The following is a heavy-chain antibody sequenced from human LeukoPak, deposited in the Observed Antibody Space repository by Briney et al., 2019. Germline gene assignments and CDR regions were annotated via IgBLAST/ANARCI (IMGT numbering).Heavy chain of an antibody. D-gene: IGHD3-10*01. Sequence: SETLSLTCTVSGGSISSSSYYWGWIHQPPGKGLEWIGSIYYSGSTYYNPSLKSRVTISVDTSKNQFSLKLSSVTAADTAVYYCARVGIFGSGSYYGDYWGQGTLVTVSS. CDR3: ARVGIFGSGSYYGDY. CDR1: GGSISSSSYY. J-gene: IGHJ4*02. CDR2: IYYSGST. V-gene: IGHV4-39*07.